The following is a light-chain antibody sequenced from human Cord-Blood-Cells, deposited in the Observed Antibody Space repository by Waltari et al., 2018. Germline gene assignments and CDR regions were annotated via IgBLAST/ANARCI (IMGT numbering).Light chain of an antibody. Sequence: DIQMTQSPSSLSASVGDRVTITCRASQSISSYLNLYQQKPGKAPKLLIYAASSLQSGVPSRFSGSGSGTDVTLTISSLQPEDFATYYCQQSYSTPCTFGQGTKVEIK. J-gene: IGKJ1*01. CDR1: QSISSY. V-gene: IGKV1-39*01. CDR3: QQSYSTPCT. CDR2: AAS.